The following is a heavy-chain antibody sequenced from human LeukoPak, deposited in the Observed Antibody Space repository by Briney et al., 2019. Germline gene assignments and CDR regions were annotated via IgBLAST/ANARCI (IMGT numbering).Heavy chain of an antibody. D-gene: IGHD3-10*01. Sequence: SETLSLTCIVSGGSISGYYWSWIRQPPGKGLEWIGYIYYSGSTNYNPSLKSRVTISVDTSKNQFSLKLHSVTAADTAVYYCASLRYGSGSQGALDYGSDYWGQGTLVTVSS. CDR1: GGSISGYY. J-gene: IGHJ4*02. CDR3: ASLRYGSGSQGALDYGSDY. CDR2: IYYSGST. V-gene: IGHV4-59*01.